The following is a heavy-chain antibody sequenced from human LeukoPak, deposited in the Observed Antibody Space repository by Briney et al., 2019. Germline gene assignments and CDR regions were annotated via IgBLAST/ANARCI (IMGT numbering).Heavy chain of an antibody. D-gene: IGHD6-6*01. J-gene: IGHJ5*02. V-gene: IGHV1-18*01. CDR1: GYTFTSYG. CDR2: ISAYNGNT. CDR3: ARISGKKQLDANDDLGWFDP. Sequence: ASVKVSCKASGYTFTSYGISWVRQAPGQGLEWLGWISAYNGNTNYAQKLQGRVTMTTDTSTSTAYMELRSLRSDDTAVYYCARISGKKQLDANDDLGWFDPWGQGTLVTVSS.